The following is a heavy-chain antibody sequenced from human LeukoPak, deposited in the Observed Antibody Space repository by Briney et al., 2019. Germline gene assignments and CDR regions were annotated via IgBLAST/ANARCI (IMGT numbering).Heavy chain of an antibody. Sequence: SETLSLTCIVSGDSISSSNFYWGWLRQPPGKGLEWIGSFCCSERTYYSPSLEGRVAIFVDSSKNHFSLKLTSVTAADTALYYCVRLGSGSWRGYIDYWGQGTLVTVSS. J-gene: IGHJ4*02. CDR2: FCCSERT. D-gene: IGHD2-15*01. V-gene: IGHV4-39*01. CDR1: GDSISSSNFY. CDR3: VRLGSGSWRGYIDY.